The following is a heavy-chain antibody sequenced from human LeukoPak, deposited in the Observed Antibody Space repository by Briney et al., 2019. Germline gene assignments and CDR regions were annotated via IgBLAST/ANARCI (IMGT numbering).Heavy chain of an antibody. Sequence: KTSETLSLTCTVSGGSISSSSYYSGWIRQPPGKGLEWIGSMCYSGSTYFTPYLESRVTISLDTSKNHFSLTLRSVTAADTAVYYCARMTPAATATRSYYHYMDVWGKGTTVTVSS. CDR1: GGSISSSSYY. CDR3: ARMTPAATATRSYYHYMDV. CDR2: MCYSGST. V-gene: IGHV4-39*07. D-gene: IGHD6-13*01. J-gene: IGHJ6*03.